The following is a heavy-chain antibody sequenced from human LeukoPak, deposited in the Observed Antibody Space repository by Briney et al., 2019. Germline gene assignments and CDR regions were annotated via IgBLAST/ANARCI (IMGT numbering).Heavy chain of an antibody. J-gene: IGHJ4*02. CDR3: ATDPGYCTNGVCYTAALD. V-gene: IGHV1-24*01. CDR1: GYTLTELS. CDR2: FDPEDGET. Sequence: ASVKVSCKVSGYTLTELSMHWVRQAPGKGLEWMGGFDPEDGETIYAQKFQGRVTMTEDTSTGTAYMELSSLRSEDTAVYYCATDPGYCTNGVCYTAALDWGQGTLVTVSS. D-gene: IGHD2-8*01.